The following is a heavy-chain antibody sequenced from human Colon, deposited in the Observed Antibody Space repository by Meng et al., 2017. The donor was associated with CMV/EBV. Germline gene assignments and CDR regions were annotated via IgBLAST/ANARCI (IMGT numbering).Heavy chain of an antibody. J-gene: IGHJ4*02. D-gene: IGHD5-18*01. CDR2: IYWDSATT. Sequence: SLKISCAAFGFSFDGFAMHWVRQAPGKGLEWVSGIYWDSATTGYADSVKGRFTISRDDAKNSLYLQMDSLRAEDTALYYCAKDKGYSYGSALDYWGQGTLVTVSS. V-gene: IGHV3-9*01. CDR3: AKDKGYSYGSALDY. CDR1: GFSFDGFA.